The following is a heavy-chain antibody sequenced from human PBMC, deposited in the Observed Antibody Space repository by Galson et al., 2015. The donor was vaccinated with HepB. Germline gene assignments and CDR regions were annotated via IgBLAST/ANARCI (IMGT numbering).Heavy chain of an antibody. CDR2: ISGSGGST. J-gene: IGHJ3*02. CDR3: AKVHFTRATRRHEAFEI. V-gene: IGHV3-23*01. CDR1: GFTFSSYA. Sequence: SLRLSCAASGFTFSSYAMSWVRQAPGKGLEWVSAISGSGGSTYYADSVKGRFTISRDNSKNTLYLQMNSLRAEDTAVYYCAKVHFTRATRRHEAFEICGQGTMVTVSS. D-gene: IGHD1-26*01.